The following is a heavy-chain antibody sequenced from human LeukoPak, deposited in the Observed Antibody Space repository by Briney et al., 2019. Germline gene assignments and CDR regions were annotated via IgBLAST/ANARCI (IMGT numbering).Heavy chain of an antibody. J-gene: IGHJ4*02. CDR1: GFTFSSYS. Sequence: PGGSLRLSCAASGFTFSSYSMNWVRLAPGKGLEWVSSISSSSSYIYYSDSAKGRFTISRDNAKNSLYLQMNSLRADDTAVYYCARVTTGTGEYYFDYWGQGTLVTVSS. CDR2: ISSSSSYI. D-gene: IGHD1-1*01. CDR3: ARVTTGTGEYYFDY. V-gene: IGHV3-21*01.